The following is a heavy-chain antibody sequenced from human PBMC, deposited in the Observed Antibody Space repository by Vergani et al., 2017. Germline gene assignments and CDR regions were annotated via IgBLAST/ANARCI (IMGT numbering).Heavy chain of an antibody. J-gene: IGHJ4*02. D-gene: IGHD3-16*02. V-gene: IGHV3-30*03. Sequence: QVQLVESGGGVVQPGRSLRLSCAASGFTFSSYGMHWVRQAPGKGLEWVAVISYDGSNKYYADSVKGRFTISRDNSKNPLYLQMNSLRAEDTAVYYCAGFGDPLYPYAYYFDYWGQGTLVTVSS. CDR1: GFTFSSYG. CDR3: AGFGDPLYPYAYYFDY. CDR2: ISYDGSNK.